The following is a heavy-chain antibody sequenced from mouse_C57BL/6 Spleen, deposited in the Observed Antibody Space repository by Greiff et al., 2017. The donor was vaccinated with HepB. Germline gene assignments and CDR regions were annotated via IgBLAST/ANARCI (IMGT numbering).Heavy chain of an antibody. V-gene: IGHV1-64*01. CDR3: ARDYSNYEWYFDV. Sequence: QVQLQQSGAELVKPGASVKLSCKASGYTFTSYWMHWVKQRPGQGLEWIGMIHPNSGSTNYNEKFKSKATLTVDKSSSTAYMQLSSLTSEDSAVYYCARDYSNYEWYFDVWGTGTTVTVSS. D-gene: IGHD2-5*01. CDR1: GYTFTSYW. CDR2: IHPNSGST. J-gene: IGHJ1*03.